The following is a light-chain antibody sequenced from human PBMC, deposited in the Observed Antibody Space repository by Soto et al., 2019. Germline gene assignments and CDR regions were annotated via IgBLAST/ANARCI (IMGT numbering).Light chain of an antibody. Sequence: EIVLTQSPSSLSLSPGERATLSCRASQSVSIFLAWYQQKPGKAPRLLIYDASNRANGIPARFTGSGSGTDFTLTISSLEPEDFALYYCQQRSKWPLTFGGGTKVEIK. CDR1: QSVSIF. CDR2: DAS. V-gene: IGKV3-11*01. CDR3: QQRSKWPLT. J-gene: IGKJ4*01.